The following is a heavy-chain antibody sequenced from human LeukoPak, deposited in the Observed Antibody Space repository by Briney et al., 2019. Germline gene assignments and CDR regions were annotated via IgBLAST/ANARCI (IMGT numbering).Heavy chain of an antibody. D-gene: IGHD3-10*01. CDR2: ISYDGSNK. J-gene: IGHJ4*02. CDR3: AGGSGSYYRGPDY. V-gene: IGHV3-30*04. CDR1: GFTFSSYA. Sequence: PGRSLRVSCAASGFTFSSYAMHWVRQAPGKGLEWVAVISYDGSNKYYADSVKGRFTISRDNSKNTLYLQMNSLRAEDTAVYYCAGGSGSYYRGPDYWGQGTLVTVSS.